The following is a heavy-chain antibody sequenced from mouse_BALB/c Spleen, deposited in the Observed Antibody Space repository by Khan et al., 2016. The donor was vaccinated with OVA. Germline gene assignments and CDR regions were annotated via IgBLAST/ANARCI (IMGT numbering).Heavy chain of an antibody. J-gene: IGHJ2*01. V-gene: IGHV1S137*01. Sequence: QVQLQQSGPELVRPGVSVKISCKGSGYTFTDYSMHWVKQSHAKSPEWIGVISTDSVNTNYNQKFKGKATLTVDKSSSTAYMELARMTSEDSAIYYCAIRDYFDYWGQGTTLTVSS. CDR1: GYTFTDYS. CDR3: AIRDYFDY. CDR2: ISTDSVNT.